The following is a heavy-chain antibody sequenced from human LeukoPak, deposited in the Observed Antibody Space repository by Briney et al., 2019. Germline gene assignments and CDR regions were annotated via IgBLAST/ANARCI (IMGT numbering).Heavy chain of an antibody. Sequence: ASVKVSCKASGYTFTGYHMHWVRRAPGQGLEWMGRINPNSGDTNYAQKFQGRVTMSRDTSISTAYMELSRLRSDDTAVYYCARDYCSSTSCLFDYWGQGALVTVSS. CDR2: INPNSGDT. V-gene: IGHV1-2*06. D-gene: IGHD2-2*01. CDR1: GYTFTGYH. CDR3: ARDYCSSTSCLFDY. J-gene: IGHJ4*02.